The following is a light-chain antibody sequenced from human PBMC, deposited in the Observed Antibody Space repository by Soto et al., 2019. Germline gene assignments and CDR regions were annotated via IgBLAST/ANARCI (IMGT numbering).Light chain of an antibody. CDR3: AAWDDSRHGV. V-gene: IGLV1-44*01. J-gene: IGLJ1*01. CDR2: SNN. CDR1: SSNIGSNA. Sequence: QSVLTQPPSASGTPGQRVTISCSGSSSNIGSNAVSWYRQLPGTAPKLLIYSNNQRPPAVPDQLSGSKSGTSASLPIGGRQSEDEADYFCAAWDDSRHGVFGTGTKVTAL.